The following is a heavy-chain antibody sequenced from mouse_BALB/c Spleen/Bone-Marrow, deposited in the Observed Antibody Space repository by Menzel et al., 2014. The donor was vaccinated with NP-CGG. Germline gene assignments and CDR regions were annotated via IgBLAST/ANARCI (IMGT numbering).Heavy chain of an antibody. D-gene: IGHD2-4*01. CDR2: IYPGDGDT. CDR3: ASVYDYGRGYAMDY. CDR1: GYAFSNYG. Sequence: VKLMESGAELVRPGSSVKISCKASGYAFSNYGMNWVKQRPGQGLEGIGQIYPGDGDTNYNGKFKGRVTLTADKSSSTAYMQLSSLTSEDSAVYFCASVYDYGRGYAMDYWGQGTSVTVSS. J-gene: IGHJ4*01. V-gene: IGHV1-80*01.